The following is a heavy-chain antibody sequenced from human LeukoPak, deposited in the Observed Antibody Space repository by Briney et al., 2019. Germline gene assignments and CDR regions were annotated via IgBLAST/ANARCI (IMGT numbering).Heavy chain of an antibody. D-gene: IGHD3-10*01. J-gene: IGHJ5*02. CDR1: GGSISSYY. CDR2: IYYSGST. Sequence: SETLSLTCTVSGGSISSYYWSWIRQPPGKGLEWIGYIYYSGSTNYNPSLKSRVTISVDTSKNQFSLKLSSVTATDTAIYHCARHSGSGSLSRPFDPWGQGTLVSVSS. CDR3: ARHSGSGSLSRPFDP. V-gene: IGHV4-59*08.